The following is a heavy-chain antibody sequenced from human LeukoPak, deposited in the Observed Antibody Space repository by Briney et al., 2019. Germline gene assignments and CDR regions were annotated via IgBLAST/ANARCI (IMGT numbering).Heavy chain of an antibody. CDR3: ARDRIAGDAFDI. CDR2: IYYSGST. J-gene: IGHJ3*02. CDR1: GDSISDYY. V-gene: IGHV4-59*01. Sequence: PSETLSLTCSVTGDSISDYYWTWIRQTPGKGLEWIGYIYYSGSTNYNPSLKSRVTISVDTSKNQFSLKLSSVTAADTAVYYCARDRIAGDAFDIWGQGTMVTVSS. D-gene: IGHD6-13*01.